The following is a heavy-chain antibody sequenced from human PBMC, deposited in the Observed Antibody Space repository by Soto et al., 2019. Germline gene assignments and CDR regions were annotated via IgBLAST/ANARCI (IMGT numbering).Heavy chain of an antibody. V-gene: IGHV4-31*03. J-gene: IGHJ4*02. CDR3: ARGHCSGGSCYFYYFDY. D-gene: IGHD2-15*01. CDR1: GGSISSGGYY. Sequence: SETLSLTCTVSGGSISSGGYYCSWIRQHPGKGLEWIGYIYYSGSTYYNPSLKSRVTISVDTSKNQFSLKLSSVTAADTAVYYCARGHCSGGSCYFYYFDYWGQGTLVTVSS. CDR2: IYYSGST.